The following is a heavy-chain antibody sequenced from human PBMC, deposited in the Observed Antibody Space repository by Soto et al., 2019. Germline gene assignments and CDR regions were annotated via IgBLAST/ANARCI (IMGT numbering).Heavy chain of an antibody. D-gene: IGHD6-13*01. CDR3: ARGPLGSSSWSVDI. J-gene: IGHJ3*02. V-gene: IGHV1-18*01. CDR2: ISNYNGNT. Sequence: QVQLVQSGAEVKKPGASVKVSCKASGYTFSSYGISWVRQAPGQGLEWMGWISNYNGNTKYAQKLQGRVTMITDTSTSTAYMELRSLRSDDTAVDFCARGPLGSSSWSVDIWGQGTMVTVSS. CDR1: GYTFSSYG.